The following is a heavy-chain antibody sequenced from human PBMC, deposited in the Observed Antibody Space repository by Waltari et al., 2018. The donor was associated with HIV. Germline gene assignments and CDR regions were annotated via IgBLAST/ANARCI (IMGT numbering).Heavy chain of an antibody. CDR1: GYTFTIYG. CDR3: AREGYYYGSGTYAPPRYYGMDV. V-gene: IGHV1-18*01. Sequence: QARLVQSGAEVKKPGASVKVSCKTSGYTFTIYGISWVRQAPGQGLEWMGWISPYNGNTYYAQNLKGRVTLTTDSSRTAYVELRSLRSDDTAVYFCAREGYYYGSGTYAPPRYYGMDVWGQGTTVTVSS. D-gene: IGHD3-10*01. CDR2: ISPYNGNT. J-gene: IGHJ6*02.